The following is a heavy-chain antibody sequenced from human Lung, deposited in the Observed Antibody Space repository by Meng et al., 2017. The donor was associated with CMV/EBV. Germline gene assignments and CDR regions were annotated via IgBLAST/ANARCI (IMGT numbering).Heavy chain of an antibody. Sequence: GESLKISCAASRFTFSDAWMSWVRQGPGKGLEWVGRVKTNSEGVTTDYAAPVKGRFTISRDDSISTLYLQMNGLKTDDTAVYYCTTDAGANSAFDYWGQGAQVTVSS. J-gene: IGHJ4*02. D-gene: IGHD1-26*01. CDR3: TTDAGANSAFDY. CDR1: RFTFSDAW. CDR2: VKTNSEGVTT. V-gene: IGHV3-15*01.